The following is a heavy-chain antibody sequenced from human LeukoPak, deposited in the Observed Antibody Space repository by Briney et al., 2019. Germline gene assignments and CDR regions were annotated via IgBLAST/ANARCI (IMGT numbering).Heavy chain of an antibody. V-gene: IGHV3-74*01. Sequence: GGSLRLSCAASGFTFGKSWVHWVRQAPGKGLVWVSLINADGSTAPYADSVKGRFTISRDNARNTLSVQMNSLTIEDTAVYYCVVVVEPPDSDGFDVWGQGTMITVSS. J-gene: IGHJ3*01. CDR2: INADGSTA. D-gene: IGHD1-14*01. CDR3: VVVVEPPDSDGFDV. CDR1: GFTFGKSW.